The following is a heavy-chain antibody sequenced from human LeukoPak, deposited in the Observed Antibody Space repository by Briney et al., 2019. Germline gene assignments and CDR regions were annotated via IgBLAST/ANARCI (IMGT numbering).Heavy chain of an antibody. J-gene: IGHJ3*01. V-gene: IGHV1-2*02. CDR3: VRDVDNDDSTGKGLVDF. CDR1: GYIFTGDY. CDR2: INPNRGGT. D-gene: IGHD4-11*01. Sequence: ASLKVSCKASGYIFTGDYMHWVRQAPGQGVEWMGWINPNRGGTNYAQKFQGRVTMTRDTSINTAYMELNRLTSDDTALYYCVRDVDNDDSTGKGLVDFWGQGTMVTVSS.